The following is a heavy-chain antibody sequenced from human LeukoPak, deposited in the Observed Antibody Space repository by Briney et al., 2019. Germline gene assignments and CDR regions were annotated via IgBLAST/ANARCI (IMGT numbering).Heavy chain of an antibody. V-gene: IGHV3-7*04. Sequence: PGGSLRLSCAASGFTFSSYRMSWVRQAPGKGLEWVANIKQDGSEKYYVDSVKGRFTISRDNATNSLYLQMNSLRAEDTAVYYCARGLRYFDWFGAALDDYWGQGTLVTVSS. D-gene: IGHD3-9*01. CDR3: ARGLRYFDWFGAALDDY. J-gene: IGHJ4*02. CDR2: IKQDGSEK. CDR1: GFTFSSYR.